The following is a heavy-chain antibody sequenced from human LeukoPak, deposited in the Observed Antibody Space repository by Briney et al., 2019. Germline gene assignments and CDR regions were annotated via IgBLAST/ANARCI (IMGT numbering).Heavy chain of an antibody. Sequence: GGSLRLSCAASGFTFSRSGMHWVRQAPGKGLEWVTFIGYDGSNKYYADSVKGRFTISRDNSKNTLYLQMNSLRAEDTAVYYCAKEGRGGFDIWGQGTMVTVSS. D-gene: IGHD3-16*01. J-gene: IGHJ3*02. V-gene: IGHV3-30*02. CDR3: AKEGRGGFDI. CDR1: GFTFSRSG. CDR2: IGYDGSNK.